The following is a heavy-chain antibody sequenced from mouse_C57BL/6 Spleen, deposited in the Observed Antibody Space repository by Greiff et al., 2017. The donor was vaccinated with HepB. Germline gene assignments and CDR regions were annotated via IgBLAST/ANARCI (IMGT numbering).Heavy chain of an antibody. D-gene: IGHD1-1*01. CDR1: GYTFTSYW. CDR2: IDPNSGGT. CDR3: HLLITTVVAKDY. J-gene: IGHJ2*01. Sequence: VQLQQSGAELVKPGASVKMSCKASGYTFTSYWMHWVKQRPGRGLEWIGRIDPNSGGTKDNEKFKSKATLTVDKPSSTAYMQLSSLTSEDSAAYYCHLLITTVVAKDYWGQGTTLTVSS. V-gene: IGHV1-72*01.